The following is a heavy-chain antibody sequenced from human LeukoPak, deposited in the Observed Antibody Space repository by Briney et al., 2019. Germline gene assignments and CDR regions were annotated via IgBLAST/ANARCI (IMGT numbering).Heavy chain of an antibody. Sequence: PGGSLRLSCAASGFTVSSNYMSWVRQAPGKGLEWVSVIYSGVSTYYADSVKGRFTISRDNAKNSLYLQMNSLRAEDTAVYYCARGPDGYKIPETEMYYFDYWGQGTLVTVSS. CDR1: GFTVSSNY. CDR2: IYSGVST. D-gene: IGHD5-24*01. V-gene: IGHV3-53*01. CDR3: ARGPDGYKIPETEMYYFDY. J-gene: IGHJ4*02.